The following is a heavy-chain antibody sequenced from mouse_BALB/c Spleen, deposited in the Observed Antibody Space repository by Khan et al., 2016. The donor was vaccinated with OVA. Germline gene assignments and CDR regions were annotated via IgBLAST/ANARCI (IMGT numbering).Heavy chain of an antibody. D-gene: IGHD1-1*01. V-gene: IGHV5-17*02. CDR2: ISGDSNTI. CDR1: GFTFNNYG. CDR3: ATSYFYGYYFDY. J-gene: IGHJ2*01. Sequence: EVNVVESGGGLVQPGGSRKLSCAASGFTFNNYGMHWVRQAPEKGLEWVAYISGDSNTIYYVDSVKGRFTISRDNPKNTLFLQMTSLMSEDTAMYYCATSYFYGYYFDYWGPGTTLTV.